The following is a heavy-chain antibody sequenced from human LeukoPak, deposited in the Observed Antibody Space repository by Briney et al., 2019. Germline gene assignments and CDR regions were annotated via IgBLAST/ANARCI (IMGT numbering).Heavy chain of an antibody. CDR3: ARDPDLTTMVMVY. V-gene: IGHV3-30*01. CDR2: ISYDGSNK. Sequence: GGSLRLSCAASGFTFLSYARRWVRQPPGKGLEWVAVISYDGSNKYYADSVKGRFTISRDNSKNTLYLQMNSLRAEDTAVYCCARDPDLTTMVMVYWGQGTLVTVSS. CDR1: GFTFLSYA. D-gene: IGHD5-18*01. J-gene: IGHJ4*02.